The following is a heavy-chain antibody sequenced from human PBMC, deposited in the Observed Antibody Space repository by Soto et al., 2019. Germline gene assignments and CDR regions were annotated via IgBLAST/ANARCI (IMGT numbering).Heavy chain of an antibody. CDR1: GASISSGPYY. J-gene: IGHJ4*02. Sequence: SETLSLTCTVSGASISSGPYYWSWIRQYPEKGLEWIGYIYHSGSTYYRSSLKSRVAMSIDTSKNQFSLKLSSVTAADTAVYYCARGEDSSNWYPFDYWGQGRLVTFS. CDR2: IYHSGST. CDR3: ARGEDSSNWYPFDY. D-gene: IGHD6-13*01. V-gene: IGHV4-31*03.